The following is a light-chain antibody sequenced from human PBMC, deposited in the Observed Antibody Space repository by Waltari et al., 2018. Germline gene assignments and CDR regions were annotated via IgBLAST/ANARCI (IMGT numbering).Light chain of an antibody. J-gene: IGKJ1*01. CDR2: WAS. CDR3: QQYYSTPWT. V-gene: IGKV4-1*01. Sequence: DIVMTHSPASLAVSLGDRATISCKSIQSVLYRSNNKNYLLWYQQKPGQPPKLLIYWASTRESGVPDRFSGSGSGTDFTLTINSLQAEDVAVYYCQQYYSTPWTFGQGTKVEIK. CDR1: QSVLYRSNNKNY.